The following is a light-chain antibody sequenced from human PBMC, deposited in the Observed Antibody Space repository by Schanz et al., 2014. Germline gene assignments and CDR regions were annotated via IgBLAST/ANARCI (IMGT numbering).Light chain of an antibody. J-gene: IGKJ2*01. CDR1: QDISNY. CDR2: EAS. Sequence: DIQMPQSPSSLSASVGDRVTITCQASQDISNYLNWYQQKPGKAPNLLIYEASNVETGVPSRFSGSGSGTDFTFTISSLQPEDIATYYCQQCHTLPYTFGQGTKLEIK. CDR3: QQCHTLPYT. V-gene: IGKV1-33*01.